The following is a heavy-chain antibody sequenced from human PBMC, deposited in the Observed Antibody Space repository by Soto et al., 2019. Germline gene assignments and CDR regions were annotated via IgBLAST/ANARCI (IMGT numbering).Heavy chain of an antibody. Sequence: VGSLRLSCAASGFTFSSYEMNWVRQAPGKGLEWVSYISSSGSTIYYADSVKGRFTISRDNAKNSLYLQMNSLRAEDTAVYYCARDSRRGYSSSLDYWGQGTLVTVSS. J-gene: IGHJ4*02. CDR3: ARDSRRGYSSSLDY. D-gene: IGHD6-13*01. CDR1: GFTFSSYE. CDR2: ISSSGSTI. V-gene: IGHV3-48*03.